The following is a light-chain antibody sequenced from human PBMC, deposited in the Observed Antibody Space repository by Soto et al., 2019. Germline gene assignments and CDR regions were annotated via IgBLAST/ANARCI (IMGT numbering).Light chain of an antibody. Sequence: DIRRTKSPSDLFASVGDRVTITCQATQDINIYLNWYQQKPGKAPNLLIYDASNLEIGVPSRFSGSGSGTHFQFTISSLQTEDIGTYYCQQYDILLITFGRGTKVDI. V-gene: IGKV1-33*01. CDR1: QDINIY. CDR2: DAS. CDR3: QQYDILLIT. J-gene: IGKJ4*01.